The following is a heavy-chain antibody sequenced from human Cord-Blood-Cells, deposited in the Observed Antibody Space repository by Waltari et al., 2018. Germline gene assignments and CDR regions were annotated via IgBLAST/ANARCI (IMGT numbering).Heavy chain of an antibody. CDR2: IYSGGST. V-gene: IGHV3-53*01. J-gene: IGHJ2*01. CDR3: ARGQQWLVEGWYFDL. CDR1: GFTVSSTY. Sequence: EVQLVESGGGLIQPGGSLRLSCAASGFTVSSTYMSWVRQAPGKGLEWVSVIYSGGSTYYADSVKGRFTISRDNSKNTLYLQMNSLRAEDTAVYYCARGQQWLVEGWYFDLWGRGTLVTVSS. D-gene: IGHD6-19*01.